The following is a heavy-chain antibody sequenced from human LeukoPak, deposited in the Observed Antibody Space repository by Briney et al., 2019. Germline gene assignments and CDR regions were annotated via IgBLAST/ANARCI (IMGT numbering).Heavy chain of an antibody. CDR1: GYTFTSYG. CDR3: ARGGLSRWYYYGLGSHWFDP. V-gene: IGHV1-18*01. J-gene: IGHJ5*02. Sequence: ASVKVSCKASGYTFTSYGISWVRQAPGQGLEWMGWISAYNGNTNYAQKLQGRVTMTTDTSTSTAYMELRSLRSDDTAVYHCARGGLSRWYYYGLGSHWFDPWGQGTLVTVSS. CDR2: ISAYNGNT. D-gene: IGHD3-10*01.